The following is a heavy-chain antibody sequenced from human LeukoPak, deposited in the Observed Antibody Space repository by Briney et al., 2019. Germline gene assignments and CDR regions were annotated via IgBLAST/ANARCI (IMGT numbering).Heavy chain of an antibody. CDR3: ARDRTNWNSYYYYYMDV. CDR1: GFTFSDYY. D-gene: IGHD1-7*01. CDR2: ISSSGSTI. Sequence: GGSLRLSCAASGFTFSDYYMSWICQAPGKGLEWVSYISSSGSTIYYADSVKGRFTIPRDNAKNSLYLQMNSLRAEDTAVYYCARDRTNWNSYYYYYMDVWGKGTTVTVSS. V-gene: IGHV3-11*04. J-gene: IGHJ6*03.